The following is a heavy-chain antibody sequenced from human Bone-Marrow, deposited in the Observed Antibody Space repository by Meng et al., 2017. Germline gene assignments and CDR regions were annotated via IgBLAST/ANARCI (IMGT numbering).Heavy chain of an antibody. D-gene: IGHD6-13*01. CDR1: RYTLPSYW. Sequence: QVQQGKSGGEVKKPGASVKVSCNAYRYTLPSYWLHWVRRAPGQGLEWMGRINAKSGDTNYAQRFEGRVTMTGDTSISTAYMGLSGLRSDDTAVYYCARDEDISAAGYLFGDYWGHGTLVTVSS. J-gene: IGHJ4*01. CDR3: ARDEDISAAGYLFGDY. CDR2: INAKSGDT. V-gene: IGHV1-2*06.